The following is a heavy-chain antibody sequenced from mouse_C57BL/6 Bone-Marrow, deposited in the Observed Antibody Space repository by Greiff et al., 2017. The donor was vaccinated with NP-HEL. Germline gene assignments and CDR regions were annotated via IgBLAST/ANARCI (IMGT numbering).Heavy chain of an antibody. CDR1: GYSFTGYY. V-gene: IGHV1-42*01. D-gene: IGHD1-1*01. J-gene: IGHJ2*01. Sequence: VQLQQSGPELVKPGASVKISCKASGYSFTGYYMNWVKQSPEKSLEWIGEINPSTGGTPYNQKFKAKATLTVDKSSSTAYMQLKSLTSEDSAVYYCARNYGRFDYWGQGTTLTVSS. CDR3: ARNYGRFDY. CDR2: INPSTGGT.